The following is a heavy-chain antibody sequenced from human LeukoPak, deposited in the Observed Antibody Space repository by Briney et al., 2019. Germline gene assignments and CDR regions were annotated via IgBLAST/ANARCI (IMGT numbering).Heavy chain of an antibody. Sequence: SETLSLTCTVSGGSISSGSYYWSWIRQPAGKGLEWIGRIYTSGSTNYNPSLKSRVTISVDTSKNQFSLKLSSVTAADTAVYYCARGHLYAPTWSGYLHDYWGQGTLVTVSS. J-gene: IGHJ4*02. D-gene: IGHD3-3*01. CDR2: IYTSGST. CDR3: ARGHLYAPTWSGYLHDY. V-gene: IGHV4-61*02. CDR1: GGSISSGSYY.